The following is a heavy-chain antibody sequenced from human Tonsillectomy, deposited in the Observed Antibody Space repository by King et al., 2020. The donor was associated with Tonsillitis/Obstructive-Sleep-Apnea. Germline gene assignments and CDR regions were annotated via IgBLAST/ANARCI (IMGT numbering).Heavy chain of an antibody. Sequence: VQLVESGGGVVQPGRSLRLSCAASGFTFSSYAMHWVRQAPGKGLEWVAVISYDGSNKYYADSVKGRFTISRDNSKNTLYLQMNSLRAEDTAVYYCARDPAYGGNSGPFDYWGQGTLVTVSS. CDR2: ISYDGSNK. J-gene: IGHJ4*02. D-gene: IGHD4-23*01. CDR3: ARDPAYGGNSGPFDY. V-gene: IGHV3-30*04. CDR1: GFTFSSYA.